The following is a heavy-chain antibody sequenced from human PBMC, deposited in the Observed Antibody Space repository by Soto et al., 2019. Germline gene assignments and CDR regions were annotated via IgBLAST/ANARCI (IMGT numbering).Heavy chain of an antibody. D-gene: IGHD5-12*01. V-gene: IGHV4-31*03. CDR2: IYYSGST. J-gene: IGHJ4*02. CDR1: GGSISSGGYY. CDR3: ASGLYSGYDHGLDY. Sequence: SETLSLTCTVSGGSISSGGYYWSWIRQHPGKGLEWIGYIYYSGSTNYNPSLKSRVTISVDTSKNQFYLKLSTVTAADTAVYYCASGLYSGYDHGLDYWGQGTLVTVSS.